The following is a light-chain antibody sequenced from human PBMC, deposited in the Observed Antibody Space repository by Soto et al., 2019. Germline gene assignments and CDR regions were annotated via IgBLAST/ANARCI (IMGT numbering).Light chain of an antibody. CDR1: SADVGGYNF. CDR2: EVS. Sequence: QSALTQPPSASGSLGQSVTISCTGTSADVGGYNFVSWYQQHPGKAPKLMIFEVSQRPSGVPDRFSGSKSGNTASLTVSELKAEDEADDYCASYAGSQNYVFGTGTKVTVL. CDR3: ASYAGSQNYV. V-gene: IGLV2-8*01. J-gene: IGLJ1*01.